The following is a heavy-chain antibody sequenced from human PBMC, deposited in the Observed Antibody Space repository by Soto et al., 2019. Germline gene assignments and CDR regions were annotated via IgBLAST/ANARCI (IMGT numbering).Heavy chain of an antibody. V-gene: IGHV3-23*01. CDR3: AKGRGGSGSLTPRVNS. Sequence: EVQLLESGGGLVQPGGSLRLSCAASGFTFNNYAMTWVRQAPGKGLEWVSAISGGGDTTSYADSVKGRFTVSRDGSKNTLYLKMSSLRAADTALYYCAKGRGGSGSLTPRVNSWGQGTLVTVSS. CDR1: GFTFNNYA. CDR2: ISGGGDTT. J-gene: IGHJ4*02. D-gene: IGHD3-10*01.